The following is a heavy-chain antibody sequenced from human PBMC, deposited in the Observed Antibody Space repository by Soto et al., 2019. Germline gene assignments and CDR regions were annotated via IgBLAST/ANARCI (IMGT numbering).Heavy chain of an antibody. J-gene: IGHJ4*02. Sequence: GGSLRLSCAASEFTFSSYWLSWVRQAPGKGLEWVANIKQDGSEKYYVDSVKGRFTISRDNSKNSLYLQMNSLRAEDTAVYYCAKDRLLLYSSGWHYWGQGTLVTVSS. CDR2: IKQDGSEK. V-gene: IGHV3-7*03. D-gene: IGHD6-19*01. CDR1: EFTFSSYW. CDR3: AKDRLLLYSSGWHY.